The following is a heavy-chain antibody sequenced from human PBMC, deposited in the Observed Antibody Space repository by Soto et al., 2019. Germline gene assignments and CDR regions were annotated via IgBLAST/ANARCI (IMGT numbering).Heavy chain of an antibody. Sequence: GESLKISCAASGFTFSSYAMHWVRQAPGKGLEWVAVISYDGSNKYYADSVKGRFTISRDNSKNTLYLQMNSLRAKDTAVYYCARDMIVVVPAAMGFYYYYGMDVWGQGTTVTVSS. D-gene: IGHD2-2*01. V-gene: IGHV3-30-3*01. J-gene: IGHJ6*02. CDR3: ARDMIVVVPAAMGFYYYYGMDV. CDR1: GFTFSSYA. CDR2: ISYDGSNK.